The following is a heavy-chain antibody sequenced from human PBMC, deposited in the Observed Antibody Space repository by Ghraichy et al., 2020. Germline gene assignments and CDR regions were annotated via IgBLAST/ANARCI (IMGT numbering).Heavy chain of an antibody. CDR1: GGSFSGYY. V-gene: IGHV4-34*01. D-gene: IGHD6-19*01. CDR2: INHSGST. J-gene: IGHJ5*02. Sequence: SETLSLTCAVYGGSFSGYYWCWIRQPPGKGLEGIGEINHSGSTNYHPSLKSRVTISVDTSKNQFSLKLSSVTAADTAVYYCARAPIVYSSGWWVPSDNWFDPWGLGTLVTGSS. CDR3: ARAPIVYSSGWWVPSDNWFDP.